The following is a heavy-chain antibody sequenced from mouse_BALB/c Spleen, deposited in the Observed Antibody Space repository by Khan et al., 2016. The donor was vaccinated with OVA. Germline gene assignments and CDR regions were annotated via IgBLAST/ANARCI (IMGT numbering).Heavy chain of an antibody. V-gene: IGHV5-17*02. CDR1: GFTFSNFG. CDR2: VSTGSATI. CDR3: ARSLITTWYFDV. Sequence: EVELVESGGGLVQPGGSRKLSCAASGFTFSNFGMHWVRQAPEKGLEWVAYVSTGSATIYYADTVKGRFTISGDNPKNTLFLQMTSLRSEDTAIYYCARSLITTWYFDVWGAGTTVTVSS. D-gene: IGHD2-4*01. J-gene: IGHJ1*01.